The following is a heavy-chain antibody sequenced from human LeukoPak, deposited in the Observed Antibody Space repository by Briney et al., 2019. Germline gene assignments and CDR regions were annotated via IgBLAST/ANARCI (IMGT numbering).Heavy chain of an antibody. CDR1: GGSISSYY. V-gene: IGHV4-59*01. Sequence: PSETLSLTCTASGGSISSYYWSWIRQPPGKGLEGIGYISYSGSTNFNPSLKSRVTISVDTSKNQFSLKLSSVTAADTAVYYCAREGTAGTNLNWFDPWGQGTLVTVSS. CDR3: AREGTAGTNLNWFDP. D-gene: IGHD1-1*01. CDR2: ISYSGST. J-gene: IGHJ5*02.